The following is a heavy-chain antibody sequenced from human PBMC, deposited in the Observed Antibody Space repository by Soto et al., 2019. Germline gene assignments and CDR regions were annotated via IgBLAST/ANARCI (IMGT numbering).Heavy chain of an antibody. J-gene: IGHJ4*02. CDR3: AKPFTCGGACYSTDS. D-gene: IGHD2-21*02. V-gene: IGHV3-23*01. CDR1: GFTFSSYA. CDR2: ISGSGGST. Sequence: EVQLLESGGGLVQPGGSLRLSCAASGFTFSSYAMSWVRQAPGKGLEWVSAISGSGGSTYYADSVKGRFTISRDNSKNTLYQQLNTRRAEDTPVYYGAKPFTCGGACYSTDSGGQGPLVTVSS.